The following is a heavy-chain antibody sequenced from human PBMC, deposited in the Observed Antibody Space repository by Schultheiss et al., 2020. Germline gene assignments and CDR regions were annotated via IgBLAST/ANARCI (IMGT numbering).Heavy chain of an antibody. CDR3: ASDYSNYYGMDV. D-gene: IGHD4-11*01. Sequence: GGSLRLSCSASGFTVSSNYMSWVRQAPGKGLEWVSAISGSGGSTYYADSVKGRFTISRDNSKNTLYLQMNSLRAEDTAVYYCASDYSNYYGMDVWGQGTTVTVSS. V-gene: IGHV3-23*01. CDR1: GFTVSSNY. CDR2: ISGSGGST. J-gene: IGHJ6*02.